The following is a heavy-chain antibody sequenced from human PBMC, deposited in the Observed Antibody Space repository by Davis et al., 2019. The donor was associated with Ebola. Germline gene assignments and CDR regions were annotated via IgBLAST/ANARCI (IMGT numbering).Heavy chain of an antibody. CDR1: AYTFTSYG. D-gene: IGHD3-22*01. V-gene: IGHV1-18*03. CDR3: ARDDSSGSFDY. Sequence: AASVKVSCKASAYTFTSYGISWVRQAPGQGLEWMGWISAYNGNTNYAQKLQGRVTMTTDTSTSTAYMELRSLRAEDMAVYYCARDDSSGSFDYWGQGTLVTVSS. J-gene: IGHJ4*02. CDR2: ISAYNGNT.